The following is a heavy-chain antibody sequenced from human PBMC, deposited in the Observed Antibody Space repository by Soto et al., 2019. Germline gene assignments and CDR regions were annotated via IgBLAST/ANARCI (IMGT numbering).Heavy chain of an antibody. D-gene: IGHD2-15*01. J-gene: IGHJ4*02. CDR1: GFTFDDYA. CDR2: ISWNSGSI. V-gene: IGHV3-9*01. Sequence: PGGSLRLSCAASGFTFDDYAMHWVRQAPGKGLEWVSGISWNSGSIGYADSVKGRFTISRDNAKNSLYLQMNSLRAEDTALYYCAKDWRRNCSGGSCYSYYFDYWGQGTLVTSPQ. CDR3: AKDWRRNCSGGSCYSYYFDY.